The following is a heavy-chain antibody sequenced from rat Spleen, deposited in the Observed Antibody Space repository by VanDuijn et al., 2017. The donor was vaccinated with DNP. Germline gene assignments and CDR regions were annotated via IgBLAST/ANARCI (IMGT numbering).Heavy chain of an antibody. Sequence: EVQLVESGGDLVQPGRSLKLSCVASGFTFNNYWMAWIRQVPGKGLEWVASITGSGGSTYYGDSVKGRFTISRDNAKSTLYLQMNSLRSEDMATYYCAIMGSSNWFAYWGQGTLVTVSS. D-gene: IGHD1-2*01. CDR1: GFTFNNYW. V-gene: IGHV5-31*01. CDR2: ITGSGGST. J-gene: IGHJ3*01. CDR3: AIMGSSNWFAY.